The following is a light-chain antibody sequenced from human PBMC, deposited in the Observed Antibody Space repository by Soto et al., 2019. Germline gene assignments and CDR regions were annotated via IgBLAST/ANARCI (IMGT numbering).Light chain of an antibody. Sequence: DIQMTQSPSSLSASVGDRVTITCRASQSISSYLHWYQQKPGKAPKLLINVASALQSGVPSRFSGSGSGTDFTLDITSLQPEDFETYYCQQSSSTPQTFGGGTKVDIK. CDR1: QSISSY. CDR3: QQSSSTPQT. CDR2: VAS. V-gene: IGKV1-39*01. J-gene: IGKJ4*01.